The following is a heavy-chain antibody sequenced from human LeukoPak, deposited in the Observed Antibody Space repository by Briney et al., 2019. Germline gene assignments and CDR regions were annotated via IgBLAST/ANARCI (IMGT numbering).Heavy chain of an antibody. CDR3: AGDWNSGYDQTFDG. V-gene: IGHV4-34*01. Sequence: SETLSLTCAVYGGSFSGYYWSWIRQPPGKGLEWIGEIYTSGSTNYNPSLKSRVTISVDTSKNQFSLKLSSVTAADTAVYYCAGDWNSGYDQTFDGGGQERLVTVYS. CDR1: GGSFSGYY. CDR2: IYTSGST. J-gene: IGHJ4*01. D-gene: IGHD5-12*01.